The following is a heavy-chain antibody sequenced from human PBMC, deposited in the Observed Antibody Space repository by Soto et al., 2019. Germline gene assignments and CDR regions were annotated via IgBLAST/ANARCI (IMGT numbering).Heavy chain of an antibody. CDR2: LSPEGTNK. J-gene: IGHJ3*02. D-gene: IGHD6-19*01. Sequence: GGSLVLCCVVSGITKSKYGRHWVRQGTGKGLEWVRVLSPEGTNKKYVDSVKGRFTLSRDNSRNTVYLQMNFLRAEAMALYDCAKDRLRPGGLVPIALHALDTWGRGTAVTVSS. CDR3: AKDRLRPGGLVPIALHALDT. CDR1: GITKSKYG. V-gene: IGHV3-30*18.